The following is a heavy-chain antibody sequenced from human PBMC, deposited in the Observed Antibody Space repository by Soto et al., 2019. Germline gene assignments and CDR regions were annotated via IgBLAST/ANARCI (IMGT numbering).Heavy chain of an antibody. V-gene: IGHV4-31*03. CDR1: CGSISSGGYY. CDR3: ARHPSYGSGSHLDY. Sequence: SETLSVTCTVSCGSISSGGYYWSWIRQHPGKGLEWIGYIYYSGSTYYNPSLKSRVTISVDTSKNQFSLKLSSVTAADTAVYYCARHPSYGSGSHLDYWGQGTLVTVSS. CDR2: IYYSGST. D-gene: IGHD3-10*01. J-gene: IGHJ4*02.